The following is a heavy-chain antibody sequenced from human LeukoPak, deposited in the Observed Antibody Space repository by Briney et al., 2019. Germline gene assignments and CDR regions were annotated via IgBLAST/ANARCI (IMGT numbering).Heavy chain of an antibody. CDR1: GFTFSSYA. CDR2: ISGSGGST. CDR3: AKEAHITMVRGVIHFDY. J-gene: IGHJ4*02. Sequence: GGSLRLSCAASGFTFSSYAMSWVRQAPGKGLEWVSAISGSGGSTYYADSVKGRFTISRDNSKNTLYLQMNSLRAEDTAVYYCAKEAHITMVRGVIHFDYWGQGTLVTVSS. V-gene: IGHV3-23*01. D-gene: IGHD3-10*01.